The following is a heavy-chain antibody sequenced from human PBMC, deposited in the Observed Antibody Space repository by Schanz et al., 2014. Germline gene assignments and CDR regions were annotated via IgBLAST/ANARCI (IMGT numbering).Heavy chain of an antibody. CDR1: GFTFSSHS. J-gene: IGHJ4*02. CDR2: ISGSGNTI. Sequence: EVQLVESGGNLVQPGGSLRLSCVASGFTFSSHSMNWVRQAPGQGLEWLSYISGSGNTIYYADSVKGRFTISRDNAKNSLSLQTDRLRDEATAVYYCARRYSGRYCFDYWGQGTLVAVSS. D-gene: IGHD1-26*01. V-gene: IGHV3-48*02. CDR3: ARRYSGRYCFDY.